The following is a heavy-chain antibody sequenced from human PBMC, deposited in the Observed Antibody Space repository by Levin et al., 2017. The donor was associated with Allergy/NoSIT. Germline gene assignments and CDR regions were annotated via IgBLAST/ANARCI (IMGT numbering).Heavy chain of an antibody. D-gene: IGHD2-15*01. V-gene: IGHV3-23*01. CDR3: ARLAGSFCGGGNCYPDY. CDR1: GFTFSSYA. Sequence: GESLKISCAASGFTFSSYAMTWVRQAPGKGLEWVSTISGSTSGTYYADPVKGRFTVSRDNSKNTLYLQMNSLRADDTAVYYCARLAGSFCGGGNCYPDYWGQGTLVTVSS. CDR2: ISGSTSGT. J-gene: IGHJ4*02.